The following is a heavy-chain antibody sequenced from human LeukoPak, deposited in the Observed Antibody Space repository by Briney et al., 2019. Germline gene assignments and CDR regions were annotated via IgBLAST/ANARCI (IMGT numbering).Heavy chain of an antibody. CDR2: ISYDGSNK. CDR1: GFSFSSYG. CDR3: AKEWYYYDTSGYYSYFDY. J-gene: IGHJ4*02. Sequence: GGSLRLSCAASGFSFSSYGMHWVRQAPGKGLEWVALISYDGSNKYYADSVNGRFTISRDNSKNTLYLQMISLRAEDTAVYYCAKEWYYYDTSGYYSYFDYWGQGTLVTVSS. D-gene: IGHD3-22*01. V-gene: IGHV3-30*18.